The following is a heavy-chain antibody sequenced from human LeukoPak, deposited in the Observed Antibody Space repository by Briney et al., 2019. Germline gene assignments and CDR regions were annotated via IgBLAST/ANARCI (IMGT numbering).Heavy chain of an antibody. CDR2: IKEDGSAQ. V-gene: IGHV3-7*01. J-gene: IGHJ3*02. D-gene: IGHD1-14*01. CDR3: ANHRRPYLPDSTHAFDI. CDR1: GFTFSRSW. Sequence: GGSLRLSCAASGFTFSRSWMSWVRQAPGKGLEWVANIKEDGSAQFYLDPVKGRFIISRDNAKNSLYLQMHSLGAEDTAVYYCANHRRPYLPDSTHAFDIWGQGTMVTVSS.